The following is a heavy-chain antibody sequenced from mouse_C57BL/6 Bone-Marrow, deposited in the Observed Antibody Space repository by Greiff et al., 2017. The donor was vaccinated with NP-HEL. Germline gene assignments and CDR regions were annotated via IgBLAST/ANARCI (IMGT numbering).Heavy chain of an antibody. Sequence: DVHLVESGGGLVKPGGSLKLSCAASGFTFSDYGMHWVRQAPEKGLEWVAYISSGSSTIYYADTVKGRSTISRDNAKNTLFLQMTSLRSEDTAMYYCARGGNYEYAMDYWGQGTSVTVSS. J-gene: IGHJ4*01. CDR2: ISSGSSTI. V-gene: IGHV5-17*01. D-gene: IGHD2-1*01. CDR3: ARGGNYEYAMDY. CDR1: GFTFSDYG.